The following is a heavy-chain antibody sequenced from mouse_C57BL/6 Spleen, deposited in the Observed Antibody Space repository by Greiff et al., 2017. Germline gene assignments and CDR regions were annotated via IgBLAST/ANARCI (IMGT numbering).Heavy chain of an antibody. CDR1: GYTFTSYW. CDR3: AVYYYGSKDFDY. Sequence: QVHVKQPGAELVRPGSSVKLSCKASGYTFTSYWLHWVKQRPIQGLEWIGNIDPSDSETHYNQKFKDKATLTVDKSSSTAYMQLSSLTSEDSAVYYCAVYYYGSKDFDYWGQGTTLTVSS. J-gene: IGHJ2*01. CDR2: IDPSDSET. D-gene: IGHD1-1*01. V-gene: IGHV1-52*01.